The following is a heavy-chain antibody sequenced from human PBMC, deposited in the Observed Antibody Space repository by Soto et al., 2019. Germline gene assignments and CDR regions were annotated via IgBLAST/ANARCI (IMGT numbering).Heavy chain of an antibody. V-gene: IGHV3-7*01. Sequence: PGGSLRLSCAASGFTFSTYCMDWVRQTPGKGLEWVANINQDGSEKNYVDSVKGRFTIYRDNAKNSLYLQMSSLTAEDSALYYCSRSLDSWGQGTLVTVSS. CDR3: SRSLDS. CDR2: INQDGSEK. CDR1: GFTFSTYC. J-gene: IGHJ4*02.